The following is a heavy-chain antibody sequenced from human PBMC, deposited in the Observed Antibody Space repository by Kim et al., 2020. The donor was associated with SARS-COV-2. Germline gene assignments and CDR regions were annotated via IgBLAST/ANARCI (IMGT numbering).Heavy chain of an antibody. CDR2: ISYDGSNK. J-gene: IGHJ4*02. Sequence: GGSLRLSCAASGFTFSSYAMHWVRQAPGKGLEWVAVISYDGSNKYYADSVKGRFTISRDNSKNTLYLQMNSLRAEDTAEYYCARDRAVVSGYYYPYWGQGTLVTVSS. CDR3: ARDRAVVSGYYYPY. D-gene: IGHD3-22*01. CDR1: GFTFSSYA. V-gene: IGHV3-30-3*01.